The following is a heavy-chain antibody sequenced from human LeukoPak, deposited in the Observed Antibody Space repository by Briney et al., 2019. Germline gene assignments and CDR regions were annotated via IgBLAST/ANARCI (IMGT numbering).Heavy chain of an antibody. Sequence: GGSLRLSXAASGFTFSSSTMNWVRQAPGKGLEWVSSISSSSNYIYYADSVKGRFTISRDNAKNSLYLQMNSLRAEDTAVYYCARIPNSANFPNWFDPWGQRTLVTVSS. CDR1: GFTFSSST. V-gene: IGHV3-21*01. CDR2: ISSSSNYI. CDR3: ARIPNSANFPNWFDP. D-gene: IGHD4/OR15-4a*01. J-gene: IGHJ5*02.